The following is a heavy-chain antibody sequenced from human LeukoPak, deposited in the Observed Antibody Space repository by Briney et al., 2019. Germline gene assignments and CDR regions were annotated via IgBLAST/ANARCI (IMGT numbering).Heavy chain of an antibody. Sequence: ASETLSLTCTVSGGSISSSSYYWGCIRQPPGKGLECIGSIYYSGSTYYNPSLKSRVTISVDTSKNQFSLKLSSVTAADTAVYYCARDITSLYYYYYGMDVWGQGTTVTVSS. CDR1: GGSISSSSYY. D-gene: IGHD3-10*01. CDR3: ARDITSLYYYYYGMDV. J-gene: IGHJ6*02. V-gene: IGHV4-39*07. CDR2: IYYSGST.